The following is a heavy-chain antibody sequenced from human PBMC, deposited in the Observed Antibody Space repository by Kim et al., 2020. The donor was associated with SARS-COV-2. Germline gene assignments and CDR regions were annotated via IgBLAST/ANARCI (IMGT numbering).Heavy chain of an antibody. J-gene: IGHJ6*02. CDR2: INSNGSSP. V-gene: IGHV3-74*01. D-gene: IGHD2-8*01. Sequence: GGSLRLSCAASGFTLSSNWMHWVRQAPGKGLVWVSRINSNGSSPSYADSVRGRFTISRDSAKNTLYLQMNSLRAEDTAVYYCASCTISGRGNDMDVWGQGTTVTVSS. CDR3: ASCTISGRGNDMDV. CDR1: GFTLSSNW.